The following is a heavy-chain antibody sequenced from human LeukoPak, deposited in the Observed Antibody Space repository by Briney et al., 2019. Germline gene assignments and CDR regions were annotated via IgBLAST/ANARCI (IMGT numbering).Heavy chain of an antibody. CDR2: IRYDGSNK. V-gene: IGHV3-30*02. J-gene: IGHJ4*02. Sequence: GGSLRLSCAASGFTFSSYGMHWVRQAPGKGLEWVAFIRYDGSNKYYADSVKGRFTISRDNSKNTLYLQMNSLRAEDTAVYYCARPRGNYYDSSGYFDYWGQGTLVTVSS. D-gene: IGHD3-22*01. CDR1: GFTFSSYG. CDR3: ARPRGNYYDSSGYFDY.